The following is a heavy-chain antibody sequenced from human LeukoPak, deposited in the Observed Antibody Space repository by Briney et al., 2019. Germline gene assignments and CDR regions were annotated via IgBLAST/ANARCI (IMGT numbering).Heavy chain of an antibody. V-gene: IGHV1-24*01. CDR3: ANKGYCSSTSCYYFDY. D-gene: IGHD2-2*01. CDR2: FDPEDGET. J-gene: IGHJ4*02. Sequence: ASVKVSCKVSGYTLTELSMHWVRQAPGKGLEWMGGFDPEDGETIYAQKFQGRVTMTEDTSTDTAYMELSSLRSEDTAVYYCANKGYCSSTSCYYFDYWGQGTLVTVSS. CDR1: GYTLTELS.